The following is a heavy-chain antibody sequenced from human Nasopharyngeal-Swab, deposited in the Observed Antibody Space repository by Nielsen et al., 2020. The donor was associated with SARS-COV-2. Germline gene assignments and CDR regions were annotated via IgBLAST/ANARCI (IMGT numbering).Heavy chain of an antibody. D-gene: IGHD2-21*02. J-gene: IGHJ3*02. CDR2: INPNSGGT. V-gene: IGHV1-2*04. CDR1: GYTFTGYY. CDR3: ARSHIVVVTDAFDI. Sequence: ASVKVSCKASGYTFTGYYMHWVRQAPGQRLEGMGWINPNSGGTNYAQKFQGWVTMTRDTSISTAYMELSRLRSDDTAVYYCARSHIVVVTDAFDIWGQGTMVTVSS.